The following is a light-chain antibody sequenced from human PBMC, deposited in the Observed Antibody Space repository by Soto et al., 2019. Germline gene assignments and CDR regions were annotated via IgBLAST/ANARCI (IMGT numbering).Light chain of an antibody. CDR2: GAS. V-gene: IGKV3-20*01. CDR1: QSVSSSY. CDR3: QQYGSSPKT. J-gene: IGKJ1*01. Sequence: EIVLTQSPSTLSLSPGAMATLSCRASQSVSSSYLAWYQQKPGQAPRLLIYGASSRATGIPDRFSGSGSGTDFTLTISRLEPEDFAVYYCQQYGSSPKTFGQGTKVDIK.